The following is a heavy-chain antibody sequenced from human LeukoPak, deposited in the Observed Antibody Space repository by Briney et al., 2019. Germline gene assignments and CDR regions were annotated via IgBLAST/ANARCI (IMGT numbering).Heavy chain of an antibody. V-gene: IGHV4-4*09. Sequence: SETLSLTCTVSGGSISSYYWSWIRRPPGKGLEWIGYIYTSGSTNYNPSLKSRVTISLDMSRNHFSLNLSSVTAADTAMYYCARSGGWQSPFDYWARGTLVTVS. D-gene: IGHD6-19*01. CDR3: ARSGGWQSPFDY. CDR2: IYTSGST. CDR1: GGSISSYY. J-gene: IGHJ4*02.